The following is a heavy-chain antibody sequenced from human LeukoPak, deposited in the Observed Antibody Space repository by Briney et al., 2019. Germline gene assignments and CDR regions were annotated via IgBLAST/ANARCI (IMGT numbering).Heavy chain of an antibody. D-gene: IGHD6-19*01. Sequence: GGSLRLSCAASGVTFSGYWMHWVRQAPGKGLEWVSAISGSGGDTYYADSVKGRFTISRDNSKNTLYLQMNCLRAEDTAVYYCAKTSGWYYFDYWGQGTLVTVSS. CDR2: ISGSGGDT. CDR1: GVTFSGYW. V-gene: IGHV3-23*01. J-gene: IGHJ4*02. CDR3: AKTSGWYYFDY.